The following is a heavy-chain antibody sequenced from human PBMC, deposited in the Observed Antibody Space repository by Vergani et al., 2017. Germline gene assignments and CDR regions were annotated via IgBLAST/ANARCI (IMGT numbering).Heavy chain of an antibody. CDR3: ARHRYFDY. Sequence: QVQLQESGPGLVKPPGTLSLTCAVSGDSISSSDWWNWVRQPPGKGLEWIGEIYTSGSTNYNPSLKSRVTISVDTSKNQFSLKLSSVTAADTAVYYCARHRYFDYWGQGTLVTVSS. V-gene: IGHV4-4*03. J-gene: IGHJ4*02. CDR1: GDSISSSDW. CDR2: IYTSGST.